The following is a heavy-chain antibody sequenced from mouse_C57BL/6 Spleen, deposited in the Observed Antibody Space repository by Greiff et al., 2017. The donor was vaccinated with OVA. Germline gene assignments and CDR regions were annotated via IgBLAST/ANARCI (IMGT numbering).Heavy chain of an antibody. CDR3: ARPYYGSSYGFAY. CDR2: IYPGSGST. V-gene: IGHV1-55*01. J-gene: IGHJ3*01. CDR1: GYTFTSYW. D-gene: IGHD1-1*01. Sequence: QVQLQQPGVELVKPGASVKMSCKASGYTFTSYWITWVKQRPGQGLEWIGDIYPGSGSTNYNEKFKSKATLTVDTSSSTAYMQLSSLTSEDSAVYYCARPYYGSSYGFAYWGQGTLVTVSA.